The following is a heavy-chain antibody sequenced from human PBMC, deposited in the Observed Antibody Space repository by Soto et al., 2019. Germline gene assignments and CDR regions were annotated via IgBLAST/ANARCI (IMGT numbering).Heavy chain of an antibody. CDR1: GFSLSTSGVG. CDR3: AHRGYYYDSSGYYSSAEYFQH. D-gene: IGHD3-22*01. J-gene: IGHJ1*01. Sequence: QITLKESGPTLVKPTQTLTLTCTFSGFSLSTSGVGVGWIRQPPGKALEWLALIYWDDDKRYSPSLKSRLTIPKDTSKNPVVLTMTNMDPVDTATYYCAHRGYYYDSSGYYSSAEYFQHWGQGTLVTVSS. CDR2: IYWDDDK. V-gene: IGHV2-5*02.